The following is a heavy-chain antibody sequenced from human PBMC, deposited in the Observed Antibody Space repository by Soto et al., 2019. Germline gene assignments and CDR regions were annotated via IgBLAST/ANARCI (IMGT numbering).Heavy chain of an antibody. D-gene: IGHD3-10*01. J-gene: IGHJ4*02. V-gene: IGHV3-53*01. Sequence: EVQLVESGGGLIHPGGALRLSCVGSGVSVSSNYMAWVRQAPGKGLEWVAVRYGDARTDYANSVKGRFSISRDESKNTLYFELISLRAEDKAVYYCARYYGAGSYFFAHWGQGALVMVSS. CDR1: GVSVSSNY. CDR3: ARYYGAGSYFFAH. CDR2: RYGDART.